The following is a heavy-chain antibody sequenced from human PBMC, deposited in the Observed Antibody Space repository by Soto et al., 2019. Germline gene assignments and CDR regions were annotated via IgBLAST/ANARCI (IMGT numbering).Heavy chain of an antibody. V-gene: IGHV4-34*01. Sequence: QVQLQQWGAGLLKPSETLSLTCAVYGGSFSGYYWSWIRQPPGKGLEWIGEINHSGSTNYNPSLKSRGTISVDTSKNQFALKLSSVPAADTAVYYCAREPGATTSRWFDPWGQGTLVTVSS. D-gene: IGHD6-25*01. J-gene: IGHJ5*02. CDR3: AREPGATTSRWFDP. CDR2: INHSGST. CDR1: GGSFSGYY.